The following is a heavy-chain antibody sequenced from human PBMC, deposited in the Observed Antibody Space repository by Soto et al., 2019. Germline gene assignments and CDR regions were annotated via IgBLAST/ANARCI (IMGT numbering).Heavy chain of an antibody. D-gene: IGHD2-2*02. J-gene: IGHJ6*02. CDR3: AREYTAWPLSYGLDV. V-gene: IGHV3-21*01. CDR2: ISSRSDI. Sequence: GGSLRLSCVGSGVTFSTYSINWVRQAPGKGLEWVSSISSRSDIYYADSVKGRFTISRDNAKNSVSLQMNSLRAEDTAVYYCAREYTAWPLSYGLDVWGQGTTVTVSS. CDR1: GVTFSTYS.